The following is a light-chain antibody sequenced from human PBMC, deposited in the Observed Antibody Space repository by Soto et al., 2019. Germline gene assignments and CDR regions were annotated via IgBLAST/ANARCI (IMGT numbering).Light chain of an antibody. CDR3: NSYTTSNTRQIV. CDR1: SSDVGGYNY. J-gene: IGLJ1*01. V-gene: IGLV2-14*01. Sequence: SVLTQPASLSGSPWQSITLSPTGKSSDVGGYNYVSWYQQHPGKAPKFMIYDVSNRPSGVSTRFSGSKSGNTASLTISGLQAEDEADYYCNSYTTSNTRQIVFGTGTKAPS. CDR2: DVS.